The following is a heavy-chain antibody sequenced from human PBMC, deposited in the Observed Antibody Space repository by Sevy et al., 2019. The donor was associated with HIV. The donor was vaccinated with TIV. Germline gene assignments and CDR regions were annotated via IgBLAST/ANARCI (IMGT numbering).Heavy chain of an antibody. Sequence: GGSLRLSCAASGFTFSYYDMNWVRQAPGKGLEWVSSISSAGSYIKYGDSVKGRFTFSRDNAKDSLYLQMNSLRAEYTAVYFCARILDYYDTSAFYSWGQGTPVTVSS. CDR3: ARILDYYDTSAFYS. CDR2: ISSAGSYI. J-gene: IGHJ5*01. D-gene: IGHD3-22*01. CDR1: GFTFSYYD. V-gene: IGHV3-21*01.